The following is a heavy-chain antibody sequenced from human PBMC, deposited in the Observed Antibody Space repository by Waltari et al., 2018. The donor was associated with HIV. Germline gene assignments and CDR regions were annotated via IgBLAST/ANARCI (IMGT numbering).Heavy chain of an antibody. Sequence: QVQLVQSGAEVKKPGSSVTISCKASGGAFISHSFNWVRQAPGQGLEWMGRLSPLAETANKAQRFQDRVTITADKITTTVYMELRSLRLDDTAMYYCASARETMGVDFDSWGQGTPVTV. V-gene: IGHV1-69*08. J-gene: IGHJ4*02. CDR3: ASARETMGVDFDS. D-gene: IGHD3-10*01. CDR2: LSPLAETA. CDR1: GGAFISHS.